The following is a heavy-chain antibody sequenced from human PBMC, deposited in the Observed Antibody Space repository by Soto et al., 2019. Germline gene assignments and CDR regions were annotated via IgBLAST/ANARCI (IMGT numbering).Heavy chain of an antibody. CDR2: IYWDDDK. D-gene: IGHD1-26*01. CDR1: GFSLSTNGVG. CDR3: AHIRIVGPTKDALDL. Sequence: QITLKESGPPLVKPTQTLTLTCTFSGFSLSTNGVGVGWIRQPPGKALEWLALIYWDDDKRYSPSLKSRLTSPKDTSKNQVVLIMNTMDPVETATYYCAHIRIVGPTKDALDLWGEGTMVTVSS. V-gene: IGHV2-5*02. J-gene: IGHJ3*01.